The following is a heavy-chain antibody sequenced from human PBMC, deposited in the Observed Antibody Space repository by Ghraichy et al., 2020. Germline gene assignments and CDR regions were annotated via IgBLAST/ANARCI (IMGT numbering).Heavy chain of an antibody. D-gene: IGHD6-6*01. J-gene: IGHJ5*02. V-gene: IGHV4-4*02. CDR1: GGSISSSNW. Sequence: GSLSLTCAVSGGSISSSNWWSWVRQPPGKGLEWIGEIYHSGSTNYNPSLKSRVTISVDKSKNQFSLKLSSVTAADTAVYYCAREGSSSLSNWFDPWGQGTLVTVSS. CDR3: AREGSSSLSNWFDP. CDR2: IYHSGST.